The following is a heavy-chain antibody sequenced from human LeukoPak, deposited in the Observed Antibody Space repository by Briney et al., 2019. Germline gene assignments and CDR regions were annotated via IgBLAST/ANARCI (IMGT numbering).Heavy chain of an antibody. J-gene: IGHJ4*02. CDR3: ARSYGDYPLGY. D-gene: IGHD4-17*01. Sequence: SSVKVSCKASGGTFSSYAISWVRQAPGQGLEGMGGIIPIFGTANYAQKFQGRVTIIADKSTSTAYMELSSLRSEDTAVYYCARSYGDYPLGYWGQGTLVTVSS. CDR2: IIPIFGTA. V-gene: IGHV1-69*06. CDR1: GGTFSSYA.